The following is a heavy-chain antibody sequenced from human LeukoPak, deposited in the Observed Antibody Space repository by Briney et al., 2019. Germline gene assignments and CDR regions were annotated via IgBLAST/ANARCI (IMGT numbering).Heavy chain of an antibody. Sequence: GGSLRLSCATSGFTLSTSWMHWVRQAPGKGLVWVSLISSDGSATTYADSVKGRFTISRDNVKNTLYLQMNSLRVEDTALYYCARVLSSSWYDYWGQGALVTVSS. CDR2: ISSDGSAT. V-gene: IGHV3-74*01. CDR1: GFTLSTSW. D-gene: IGHD6-13*01. CDR3: ARVLSSSWYDY. J-gene: IGHJ4*02.